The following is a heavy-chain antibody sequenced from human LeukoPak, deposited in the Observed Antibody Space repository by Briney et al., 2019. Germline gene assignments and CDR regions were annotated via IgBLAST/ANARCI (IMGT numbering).Heavy chain of an antibody. CDR3: ARHPHYYDSSGYYYVEGSAFDI. CDR1: GYSFTSYW. CDR2: IYPGDSDT. D-gene: IGHD3-22*01. V-gene: IGHV5-51*01. J-gene: IGHJ3*02. Sequence: GESLKISCKGSGYSFTSYWIGWVRQMPGKGLEWMGIIYPGDSDTRYSPSFQGQVTISADKSISTAYLQWSSLKASDTAMYYCARHPHYYDSSGYYYVEGSAFDIWGQGTMVTVSS.